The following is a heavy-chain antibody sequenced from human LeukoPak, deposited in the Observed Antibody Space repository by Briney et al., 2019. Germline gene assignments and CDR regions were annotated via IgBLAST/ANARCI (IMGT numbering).Heavy chain of an antibody. V-gene: IGHV3-23*01. J-gene: IGHJ4*02. CDR1: VFTFISYA. CDR3: AKASCVSKADAVL. Sequence: GGALTLSCAASVFTFISYAMSWVREAPSRGLDWVSSLRGNGDTFYADSGKGRFTLSRDDSRNTVYLKLTNLRAEDRAVYYCAKASCVSKADAVLWGQGTVVTVSS. D-gene: IGHD3-16*01. CDR2: LRGNGDT.